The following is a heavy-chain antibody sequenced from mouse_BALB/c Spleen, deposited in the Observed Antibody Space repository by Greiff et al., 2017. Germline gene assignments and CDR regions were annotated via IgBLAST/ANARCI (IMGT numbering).Heavy chain of an antibody. Sequence: EVQLQESGAELVKPGASVKLSCTASGFNIKDTYMHWVKQRPEQGLEWIGRIDPANGNTKYDPKFQGKATITADTSSNTAYLQLSSLTSEDTAVYYCARSHYYGSRGDAMDYWGQGTSVTVSS. CDR3: ARSHYYGSRGDAMDY. D-gene: IGHD1-1*01. V-gene: IGHV14-3*02. CDR2: IDPANGNT. J-gene: IGHJ4*01. CDR1: GFNIKDTY.